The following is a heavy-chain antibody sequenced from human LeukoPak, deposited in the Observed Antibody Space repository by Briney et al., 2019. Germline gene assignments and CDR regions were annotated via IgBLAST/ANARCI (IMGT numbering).Heavy chain of an antibody. CDR3: ARGVGSRLNYYYYYGLDV. CDR1: GGSITSISYY. J-gene: IGHJ6*02. CDR2: IYYSGST. D-gene: IGHD1-26*01. Sequence: SETLSLTCAVSGGSITSISYYWGWIRQPPGKGLEWIGSIYYSGSTYYNPSLKSRVTISVDTSKNEFSLKLTSVTAAATAMYYCARGVGSRLNYYYYYGLDVWGQGTTVTVSS. V-gene: IGHV4-39*01.